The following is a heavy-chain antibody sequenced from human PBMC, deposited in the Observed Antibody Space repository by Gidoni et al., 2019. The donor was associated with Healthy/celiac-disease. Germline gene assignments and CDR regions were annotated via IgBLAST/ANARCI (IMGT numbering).Heavy chain of an antibody. D-gene: IGHD2-21*02. J-gene: IGHJ4*02. Sequence: QVQLVQSGAEVTKPGASVKVSCKASGYTFTGYYMHWVRQAPGQGLQWMGWINPNSGGTNYAQKFQGWVTMTRDTSISTAYMELSRLRSDDTAVYYCARGFTVVTPEHFDYWGQGTLVTVSS. CDR1: GYTFTGYY. CDR2: INPNSGGT. V-gene: IGHV1-2*04. CDR3: ARGFTVVTPEHFDY.